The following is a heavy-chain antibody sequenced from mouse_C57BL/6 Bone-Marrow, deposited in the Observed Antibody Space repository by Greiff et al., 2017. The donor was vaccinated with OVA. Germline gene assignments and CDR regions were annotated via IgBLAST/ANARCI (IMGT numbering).Heavy chain of an antibody. CDR2: ISSGGDYI. D-gene: IGHD1-1*01. V-gene: IGHV5-9-1*02. CDR1: GFTFSSYA. CDR3: TRDRYVSSYWWYFDV. Sequence: EVQGVESGEGLVKPGGSLKLSCAASGFTFSSYAMSWVRQTPEKRLEWVAYISSGGDYIYYADTVKGRFTISRDNARNTLYLQMSSLKSEDTAMYYCTRDRYVSSYWWYFDVWGTGTTVTVSS. J-gene: IGHJ1*03.